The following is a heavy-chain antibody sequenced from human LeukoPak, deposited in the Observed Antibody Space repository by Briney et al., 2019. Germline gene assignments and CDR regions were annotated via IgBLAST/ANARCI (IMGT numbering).Heavy chain of an antibody. CDR2: VNHSGST. Sequence: PSETLSLTCAVYGGSFSGYYWSWIRQPPGKGLEWIGEVNHSGSTNYNPSLKSRVTISVDTSNNQFSLRVTSVTAADTAIYYCARDLSGSLYFDYWGQGILVTVSA. J-gene: IGHJ4*02. CDR1: GGSFSGYY. V-gene: IGHV4-34*01. D-gene: IGHD3-10*01. CDR3: ARDLSGSLYFDY.